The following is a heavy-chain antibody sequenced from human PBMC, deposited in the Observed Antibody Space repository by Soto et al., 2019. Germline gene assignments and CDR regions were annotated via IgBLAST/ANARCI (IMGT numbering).Heavy chain of an antibody. J-gene: IGHJ6*02. CDR1: GGSISSSSYY. D-gene: IGHD6-6*01. Sequence: PSETLSLTCTVSGGSISSSSYYWGWIRQPPGKGLEWIGSIYYSGSTYYNPSLKSRVTISVDTSKNQFSLKLSSVTAADTAVYYCAREGAAPYYYYGVDVWGQGTTVTVSS. V-gene: IGHV4-39*02. CDR2: IYYSGST. CDR3: AREGAAPYYYYGVDV.